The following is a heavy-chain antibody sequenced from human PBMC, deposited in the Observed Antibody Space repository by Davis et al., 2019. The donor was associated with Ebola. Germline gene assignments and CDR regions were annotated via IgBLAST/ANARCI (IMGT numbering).Heavy chain of an antibody. V-gene: IGHV4-34*01. J-gene: IGHJ6*02. Sequence: SQTLSLTCAVYGGSFCGYYWSWIRQPPGKGLEWIGEINHSGSTNYNPSLKSRVTISVDTSKNQFSLKLSSVTAADTAVYYCARGTTVIYYYYYGMDVWGQGTTVTVSS. CDR2: INHSGST. CDR1: GGSFCGYY. D-gene: IGHD4-17*01. CDR3: ARGTTVIYYYYYGMDV.